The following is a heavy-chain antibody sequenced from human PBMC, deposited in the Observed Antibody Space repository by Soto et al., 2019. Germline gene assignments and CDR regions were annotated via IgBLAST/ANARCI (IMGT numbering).Heavy chain of an antibody. Sequence: ASVKVSCKASGYTFTNYAVHWVRQAPGQRLEWMGWINAGNGNTRFSQNLQGRVTITRDTSARTVYMELSSLRSEDTAVYYCARGHLAVVPVASWVYYMDVRGKGTTVTVS. V-gene: IGHV1-3*01. D-gene: IGHD2-2*01. J-gene: IGHJ6*03. CDR3: ARGHLAVVPVASWVYYMDV. CDR2: INAGNGNT. CDR1: GYTFTNYA.